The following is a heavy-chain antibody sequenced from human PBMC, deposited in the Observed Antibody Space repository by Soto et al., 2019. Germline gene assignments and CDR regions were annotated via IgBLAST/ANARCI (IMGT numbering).Heavy chain of an antibody. CDR1: GFTFSRHE. CDR2: ISGSGNIT. V-gene: IGHV3-48*03. CDR3: ARGGVY. J-gene: IGHJ1*01. D-gene: IGHD2-8*01. Sequence: GGSLRLSCAASGFTFSRHEMNWVRQAPGKGLEWISYISGSGNITYYADSVKGRFTISRDNAQKSLYLQMNSLRVEDTAVYYCARGGVYWGQGTLVTVSS.